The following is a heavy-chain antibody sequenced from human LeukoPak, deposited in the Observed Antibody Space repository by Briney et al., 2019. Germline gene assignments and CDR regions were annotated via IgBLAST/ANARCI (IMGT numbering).Heavy chain of an antibody. CDR1: GFTFSSYW. CDR2: IKQEGSEK. Sequence: GGSLRLSCAASGFTFSSYWMSWVRQAPGKGLEWVANIKQEGSEKYYVDSVKGRFTISRDNAKNSLYLQMNSLRAEDTAVYYCARKSYYYGSGSYSAGINWFDPWGQGTLVTVFS. CDR3: ARKSYYYGSGSYSAGINWFDP. J-gene: IGHJ5*02. V-gene: IGHV3-7*01. D-gene: IGHD3-10*01.